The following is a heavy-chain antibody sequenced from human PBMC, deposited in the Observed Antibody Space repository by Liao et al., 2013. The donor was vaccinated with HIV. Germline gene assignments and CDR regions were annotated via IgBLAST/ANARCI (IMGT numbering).Heavy chain of an antibody. D-gene: IGHD6-13*01. CDR2: IYTSGST. J-gene: IGHJ6*03. CDR1: GASISSDSYY. Sequence: QVQLQESGPGLVKPSQTLSLTCTVSGASISSDSYYWTWVRQPAGKGLEWIGRIYTSGSTNYNPSLKSRVTMSVDTSKNQFSLKLRSVTAADTAVYYCARDESSYYSYYMDVWGKGTTVTVSS. CDR3: ARDESSYYSYYMDV. V-gene: IGHV4-61*02.